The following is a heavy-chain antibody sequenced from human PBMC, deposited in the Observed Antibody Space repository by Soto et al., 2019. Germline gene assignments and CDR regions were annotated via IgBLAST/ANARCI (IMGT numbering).Heavy chain of an antibody. CDR1: GFTVSSNY. Sequence: PGGSLRLSCGASGFTVSSNYMTWVRQAPGKGLEWVSVIYSGGRTYYADSVKGRFTISRDNSKNTLYLQMNSLRAEDTAVYYCARGIPRGYSYGSYYFDYWGQGTLVTVSS. CDR3: ARGIPRGYSYGSYYFDY. D-gene: IGHD5-18*01. CDR2: IYSGGRT. V-gene: IGHV3-53*01. J-gene: IGHJ4*02.